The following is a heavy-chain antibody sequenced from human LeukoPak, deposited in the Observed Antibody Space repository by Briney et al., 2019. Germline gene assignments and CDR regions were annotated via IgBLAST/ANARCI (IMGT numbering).Heavy chain of an antibody. D-gene: IGHD6-19*01. CDR3: ARGSKYSSGYLLDY. V-gene: IGHV1-2*02. Sequence: GASVTVSFTASGYTFTVYYMHWVRQAPGQGREWMGWINPNSGGTNYAQKLQGRVTMTTDTSTSTAYMELRSLRSDDTAVYYCARGSKYSSGYLLDYWGQGTLVTVST. CDR1: GYTFTVYY. CDR2: INPNSGGT. J-gene: IGHJ4*02.